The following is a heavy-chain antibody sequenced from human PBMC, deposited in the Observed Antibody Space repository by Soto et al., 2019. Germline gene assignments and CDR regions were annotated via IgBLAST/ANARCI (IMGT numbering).Heavy chain of an antibody. CDR3: ARGYTFDY. V-gene: IGHV4-59*01. D-gene: IGHD5-18*01. J-gene: IGHJ4*02. Sequence: QVQLQESGPGLVKSSETLSLTCTVSGGSISSYYWNWIRQPPGKGLEWIGYTQYSGSTNYNPSLKSRVTISVDTSRNQYSLKLTFVTAADTAVYYCARGYTFDYWGQGTLVTVSS. CDR1: GGSISSYY. CDR2: TQYSGST.